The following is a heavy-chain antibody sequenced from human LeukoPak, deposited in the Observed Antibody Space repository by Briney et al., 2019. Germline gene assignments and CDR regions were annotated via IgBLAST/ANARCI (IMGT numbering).Heavy chain of an antibody. D-gene: IGHD4-23*01. CDR3: ARDLEDYGGNSGQLSFDY. J-gene: IGHJ4*02. CDR1: GGTFSSYA. V-gene: IGHV1-69*04. Sequence: SVKVSCKASGGTFSSYAISWVRQAPGQGLEWMGRIIPILGIANYAQKFQGRVTITADKSTSTAYMELSCLRSEDTAVYYCARDLEDYGGNSGQLSFDYWGQGTLVTVSS. CDR2: IIPILGIA.